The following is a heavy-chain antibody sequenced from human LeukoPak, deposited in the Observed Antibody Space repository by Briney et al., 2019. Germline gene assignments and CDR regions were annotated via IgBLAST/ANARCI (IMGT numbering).Heavy chain of an antibody. D-gene: IGHD5/OR15-5a*01. V-gene: IGHV3-7*01. Sequence: GGSLRPSCAASGFTFSTYWMSCVRQPPEKGLEFVANIKKDGSVKNYMDSLKGRSTISRDNARESLYLEINSLRADDTAVYYCARDPESSAFDLWGQGALVTVSS. CDR2: IKKDGSVK. J-gene: IGHJ4*02. CDR1: GFTFSTYW. CDR3: ARDPESSAFDL.